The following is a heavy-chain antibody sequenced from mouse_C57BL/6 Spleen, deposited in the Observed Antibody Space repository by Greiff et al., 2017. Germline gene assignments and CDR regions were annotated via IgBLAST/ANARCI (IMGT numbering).Heavy chain of an antibody. V-gene: IGHV1-64*01. Sequence: VQLQQPGAELVKPGASVKLSCKASGYTFTSYWMHWVKQRPGQGLEWIGMIHPNSGSTNYNEKFKSKARLTVDKSSSTAYMQLSSLTSEDSAVYYCARGVYDYDVGYAMDYWGQGTSVTVSS. CDR3: ARGVYDYDVGYAMDY. J-gene: IGHJ4*01. CDR1: GYTFTSYW. CDR2: IHPNSGST. D-gene: IGHD2-4*01.